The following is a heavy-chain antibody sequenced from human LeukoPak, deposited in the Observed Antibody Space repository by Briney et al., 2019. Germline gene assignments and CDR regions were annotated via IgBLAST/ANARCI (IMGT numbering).Heavy chain of an antibody. CDR1: GFKFDDYG. CDR2: INGNGSST. V-gene: IGHV3-20*04. CDR3: ARGAALTTFDY. D-gene: IGHD6-6*01. J-gene: IGHJ4*02. Sequence: GGSLRLSCAASGFKFDDYGMSWVRHAPGKGREWVSGINGNGSSTEYADSVKGRFTISRDNAKNSLYLKMISQRAEDTALYYCARGAALTTFDYWGQGTLVTVSS.